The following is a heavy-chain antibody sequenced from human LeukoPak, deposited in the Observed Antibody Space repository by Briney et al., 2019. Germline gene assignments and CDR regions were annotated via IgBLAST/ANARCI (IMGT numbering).Heavy chain of an antibody. D-gene: IGHD5-18*01. CDR2: IYYSGST. V-gene: IGHV4-59*12. CDR1: GGSISSYY. Sequence: ASETLSLTCTVSGGSISSYYWSWIRQPPGKGLEWIGYIYYSGSTNYNPSLKSRVTISVDTSKNQFSLKLSSVTAADTAVYYCARGRGYSYGYSNNWFDPWGQGTLVIVSS. J-gene: IGHJ5*02. CDR3: ARGRGYSYGYSNNWFDP.